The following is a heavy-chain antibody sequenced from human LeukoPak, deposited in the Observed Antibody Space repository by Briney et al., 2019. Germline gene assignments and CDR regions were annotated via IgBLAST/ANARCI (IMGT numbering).Heavy chain of an antibody. D-gene: IGHD2-15*01. CDR1: VYSFTTYN. CDR2: INPTDGST. J-gene: IGHJ5*02. Sequence: ASVHVSFKSSVYSFTTYNIHWVRQPPGQGLEWMGIINPTDGSTSYAQNFQGRVTVTRDTSTSTVYMELSSLSSEDTAVYYCARVSDIVYSRGFDPWGQGTQVTVSS. CDR3: ARVSDIVYSRGFDP. V-gene: IGHV1-46*01.